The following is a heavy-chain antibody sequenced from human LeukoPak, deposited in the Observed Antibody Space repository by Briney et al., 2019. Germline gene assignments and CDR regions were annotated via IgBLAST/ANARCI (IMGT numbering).Heavy chain of an antibody. CDR3: ARRKFPQWLATHRSYYFDY. CDR1: GGSFSGYY. CDR2: INHSGST. D-gene: IGHD6-19*01. J-gene: IGHJ4*02. Sequence: SETLSLTCAVYGGSFSGYYWSWIRQPPGKGLEWIGEINHSGSTNYNPSLKSRVTISVDTSKNQFSLKLSSVTAADTAVYYCARRKFPQWLATHRSYYFDYWGQGTLVTVSS. V-gene: IGHV4-34*01.